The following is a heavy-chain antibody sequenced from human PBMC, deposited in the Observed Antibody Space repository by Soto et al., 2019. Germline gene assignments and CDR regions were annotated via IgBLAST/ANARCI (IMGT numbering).Heavy chain of an antibody. CDR2: ISDSGDRT. CDR3: AKEVEGDWFYFDF. D-gene: IGHD3-9*01. V-gene: IGHV3-23*01. CDR1: GVTLSMYA. Sequence: EVQLLESGGGLVQPGGSLTLSCAASGVTLSMYAVTWVRQAPGKGLEWVSSISDSGDRTYYTDSVKGRFTVSRDTSKNTVDLQMRSRRGEDTAVYYCAKEVEGDWFYFDFWGQGTLVTVSS. J-gene: IGHJ4*02.